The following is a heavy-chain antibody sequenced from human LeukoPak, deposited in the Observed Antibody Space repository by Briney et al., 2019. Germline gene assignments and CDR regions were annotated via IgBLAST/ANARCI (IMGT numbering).Heavy chain of an antibody. CDR1: GYTFTSYA. Sequence: ASVIVSCKASGYTFTSYAMNWVRQAPGQGLEWMGWINTNTGNPTYAQGFTGRFVFSLDTSVSTAYLQISSLKAEDTAVYYCALIPRGGTNYGMDVWGQGTTVTVSS. J-gene: IGHJ6*02. D-gene: IGHD3-16*01. V-gene: IGHV7-4-1*02. CDR3: ALIPRGGTNYGMDV. CDR2: INTNTGNP.